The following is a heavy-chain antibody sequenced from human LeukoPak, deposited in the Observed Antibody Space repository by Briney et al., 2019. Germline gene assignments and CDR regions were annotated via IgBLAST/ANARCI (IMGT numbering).Heavy chain of an antibody. J-gene: IGHJ4*02. V-gene: IGHV4-38-2*01. D-gene: IGHD3-10*01. CDR2: IYHSGSS. CDR1: GYSISSTNY. CDR3: ARGRGGSGNNILFDC. Sequence: SETLFLTCAVSGYSISSTNYWAWIRQPPWKGLEWIGSIYHSGSSYYNLSLKTRVTMTVNTSQNSFSLKLNSVTAADTAVYYCARGRGGSGNNILFDCWGQGTLVTVSS.